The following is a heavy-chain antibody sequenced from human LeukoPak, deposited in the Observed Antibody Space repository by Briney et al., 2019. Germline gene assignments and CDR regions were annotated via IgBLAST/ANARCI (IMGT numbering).Heavy chain of an antibody. J-gene: IGHJ4*02. V-gene: IGHV3-21*01. CDR2: ISSSSSYI. CDR3: ARVDPNSGSYSFPFDY. CDR1: GFTFSSYS. Sequence: GGSLRLSCAASGFTFSSYSMNWVRQAPGKGLEWVSSISSSSSYIYYADSVKGRFTISRDNAKNSLYLQMNSLRAEDTAVNYCARVDPNSGSYSFPFDYWGQGTLVTVSS. D-gene: IGHD1-26*01.